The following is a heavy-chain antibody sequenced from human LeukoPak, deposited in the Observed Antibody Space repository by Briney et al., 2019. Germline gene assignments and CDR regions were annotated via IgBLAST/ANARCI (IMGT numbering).Heavy chain of an antibody. Sequence: SETLSLTCAVSGGSISSSSSICWTWVRQPPGKGLERIGEIYDSGATNYNPSLKSRVTMLLDKSKNQFSLKLNSVTAADTAVYYCARNGGNSDYDYWGQGTLVTVSA. CDR3: ARNGGNSDYDY. D-gene: IGHD4-23*01. J-gene: IGHJ4*02. CDR1: GGSISSSSSIC. CDR2: IYDSGAT. V-gene: IGHV4-4*02.